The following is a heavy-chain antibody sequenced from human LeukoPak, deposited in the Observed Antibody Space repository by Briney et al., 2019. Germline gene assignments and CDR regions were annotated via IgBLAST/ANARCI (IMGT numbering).Heavy chain of an antibody. CDR2: IWYDGSNK. D-gene: IGHD3-22*01. V-gene: IGHV3-33*01. CDR3: ARESHYDSSASVGY. CDR1: GFTFSSYG. J-gene: IGHJ4*02. Sequence: GGSLRLSCAASGFTFSSYGMHWVRQAPGKGLEWVVVIWYDGSNKYYADSVKGRFTISRDNSKNTLYLQMNSLRAEDTAVYYCARESHYDSSASVGYWGQGTLVTVSS.